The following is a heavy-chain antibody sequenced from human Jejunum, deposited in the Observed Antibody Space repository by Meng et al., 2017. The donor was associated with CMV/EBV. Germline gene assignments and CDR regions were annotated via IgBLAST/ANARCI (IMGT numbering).Heavy chain of an antibody. CDR1: VSSGNYY. V-gene: IGHV4-61*01. Sequence: VSSGNYYWSWIRQPPGKRLEWIAYLSYSGSTDYNPSLKSRVTISIDTSKNQFSLKLSSVTAADTAVYYCARAGCSRGYCSSGLAPWGQGTLVTVSS. CDR3: ARAGCSRGYCSSGLAP. J-gene: IGHJ5*02. D-gene: IGHD2-2*01. CDR2: LSYSGST.